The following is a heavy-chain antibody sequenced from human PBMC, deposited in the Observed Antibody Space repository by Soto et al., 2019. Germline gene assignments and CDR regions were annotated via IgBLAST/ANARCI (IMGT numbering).Heavy chain of an antibody. J-gene: IGHJ6*02. Sequence: LRLSCAASGFTFSSYEMNWVRQAPGKGLEWVSYISSSGSTIYYADSVKGRFTISRDNAKNSLYLQMNSLRAEDTAVYYCARAQVATGLVGGMDVWGQGTTVTVSS. CDR3: ARAQVATGLVGGMDV. CDR2: ISSSGSTI. CDR1: GFTFSSYE. D-gene: IGHD5-12*01. V-gene: IGHV3-48*03.